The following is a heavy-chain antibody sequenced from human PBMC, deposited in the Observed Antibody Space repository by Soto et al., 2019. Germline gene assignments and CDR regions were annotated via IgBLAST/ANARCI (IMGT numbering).Heavy chain of an antibody. V-gene: IGHV3-33*01. CDR2: IWYDGSNK. D-gene: IGHD3-10*01. CDR1: GFTFSSYG. Sequence: GGSLRLSCAASGFTFSSYGMHWVRQAPGKGLEWVAVIWYDGSNKYYADSVKGRFTISRDNSKNTLYLQMNSLRAEDTAVYYCARDGVAMVRGVIIPIGFDYWGQGTLVTVSS. J-gene: IGHJ4*02. CDR3: ARDGVAMVRGVIIPIGFDY.